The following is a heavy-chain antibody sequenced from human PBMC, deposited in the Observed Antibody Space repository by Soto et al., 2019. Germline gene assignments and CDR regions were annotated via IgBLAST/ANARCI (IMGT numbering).Heavy chain of an antibody. CDR2: IYSGGST. Sequence: EVQLVESGGGLIQPGGSLRLSCAASGFTVSSNYMSWVRQAPGKGLEWVSVIYSGGSTYYEDSVKSRFTISRDNSKNTVYLQMNSLRAEDTAVYYCARGPDDYSNYTQSFDIWGQGTMVTLSS. D-gene: IGHD4-4*01. J-gene: IGHJ3*02. V-gene: IGHV3-53*01. CDR3: ARGPDDYSNYTQSFDI. CDR1: GFTVSSNY.